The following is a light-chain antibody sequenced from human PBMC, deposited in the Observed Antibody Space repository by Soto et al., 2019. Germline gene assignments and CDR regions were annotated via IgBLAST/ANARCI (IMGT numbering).Light chain of an antibody. J-gene: IGKJ4*01. CDR1: QDISNY. V-gene: IGKV1-33*01. CDR2: DAS. CDR3: QQYDNLPSLT. Sequence: DLQMTQSPSSLSASVGDRVTITCHASQDISNYLNWYQQKPGKAPKLLIYDASNLETGVPSRFSGSGSGTDFTFTISSLQPEDIATYYCQQYDNLPSLTFGGGTKVEIK.